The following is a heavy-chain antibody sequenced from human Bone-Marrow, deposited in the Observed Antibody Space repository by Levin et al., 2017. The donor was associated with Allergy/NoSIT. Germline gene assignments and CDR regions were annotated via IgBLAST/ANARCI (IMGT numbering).Heavy chain of an antibody. D-gene: IGHD5-24*01. J-gene: IGHJ4*02. V-gene: IGHV3-30-3*01. CDR3: TRTGVEVAGPFDY. CDR2: ISYDGTDK. Sequence: SGGSLRLSCATSGFTFRAFAMHWVRQAPGKGLEWVASISYDGTDKYYADSVRGRFTVSRDNSKTTLYLQMNSLRAEDSAVYYCTRTGVEVAGPFDYWGQGTLVTVSS. CDR1: GFTFRAFA.